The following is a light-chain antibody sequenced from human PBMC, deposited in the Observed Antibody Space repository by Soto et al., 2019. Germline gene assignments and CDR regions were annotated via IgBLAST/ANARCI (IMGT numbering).Light chain of an antibody. CDR1: SSDIGSYNY. J-gene: IGLJ1*01. CDR2: DVS. V-gene: IGLV2-14*01. CDR3: CSYTSTRTYV. Sequence: QSALTQPASVSGSPGQSITISCTGTSSDIGSYNYVSWYQQHPGKAPKLMTYDVSNRPSGASDRFSGPKSGNTASLTISGLQAEDEADYYCCSYTSTRTYVFGSGTKLTVL.